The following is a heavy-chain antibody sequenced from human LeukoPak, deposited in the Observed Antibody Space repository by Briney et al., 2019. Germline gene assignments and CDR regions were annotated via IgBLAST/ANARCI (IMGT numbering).Heavy chain of an antibody. J-gene: IGHJ3*02. CDR3: ARDRITSRVAFDI. CDR2: ISSSSSTI. V-gene: IGHV3-48*01. Sequence: GGSLRLSCAASGFTFSSYSMNWVRQAPGKGLEWVSYISSSSSTIYYADSVKGRFTISRDNAKNSLYLQMNSPRAEDTAVYYCARDRITSRVAFDIWGQGTMVTVSS. CDR1: GFTFSSYS.